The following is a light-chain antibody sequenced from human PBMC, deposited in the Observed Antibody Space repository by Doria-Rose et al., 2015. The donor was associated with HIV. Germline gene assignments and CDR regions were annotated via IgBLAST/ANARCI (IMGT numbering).Light chain of an antibody. CDR2: GTS. CDR3: QQYRSSPRT. V-gene: IGKV3-20*01. CDR1: QSVRSSY. J-gene: IGKJ2*01. Sequence: EIVLTQSPGSLSLSPGERATLSCSASQSVRSSYLAWYQQKPGQAPRLLSYGTSSRATGIPDRFSGSGSGTDFTLTISRLEPEDFAVYYCQQYRSSPRTFGQGTKLEIK.